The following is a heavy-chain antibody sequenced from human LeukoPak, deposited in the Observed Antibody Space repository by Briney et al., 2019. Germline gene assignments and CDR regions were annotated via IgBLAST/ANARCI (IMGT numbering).Heavy chain of an antibody. V-gene: IGHV3-21*01. D-gene: IGHD1-26*01. CDR2: ISSGSSYI. CDR1: GFTFSSYW. Sequence: GGSLRLSCAASGFTFSSYWMNWVRQAPGKGLEWVSSISSGSSYIYYADSMKGRFTISRDNAKNSLYLQMNSLRAEDTAVYYCARDSGSYYWPFSIWGQGTMVTVSS. J-gene: IGHJ3*02. CDR3: ARDSGSYYWPFSI.